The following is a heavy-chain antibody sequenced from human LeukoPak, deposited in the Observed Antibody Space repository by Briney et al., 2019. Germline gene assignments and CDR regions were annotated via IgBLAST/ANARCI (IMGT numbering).Heavy chain of an antibody. Sequence: GGSLRLSCAASGFTFSSYGMHWVRQAPGKGLEWVAVISYDGSNKYYADSVKGRFTISRDNSKNTLYLQMNSLRAEDTAVYYCASSYYYDSSGYLMGYWGQGTLVTVSS. CDR3: ASSYYYDSSGYLMGY. CDR1: GFTFSSYG. J-gene: IGHJ4*02. V-gene: IGHV3-30*03. D-gene: IGHD3-22*01. CDR2: ISYDGSNK.